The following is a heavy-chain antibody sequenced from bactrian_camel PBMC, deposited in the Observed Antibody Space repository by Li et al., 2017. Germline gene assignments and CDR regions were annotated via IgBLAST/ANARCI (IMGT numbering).Heavy chain of an antibody. Sequence: HVQLVESGGGSVQAGETLRLSCTVSGATIRDAEMGWYRQAPGHECELVSLRRIDGGTYYAQVVKGRFTISQDNAKNKVYLQMNALKPEDTSVYYCAADPTQGCRGQGTQVTVS. CDR2: RRIDGGT. CDR3: AADPTQGC. V-gene: IGHV3S63*01. CDR1: GATIRDAE. J-gene: IGHJ6*01.